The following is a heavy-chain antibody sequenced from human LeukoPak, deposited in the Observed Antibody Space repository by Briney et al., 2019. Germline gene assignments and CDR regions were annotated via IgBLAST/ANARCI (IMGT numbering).Heavy chain of an antibody. J-gene: IGHJ3*02. D-gene: IGHD7-27*01. CDR2: ISGSGGST. Sequence: GGSLRLSCAASGFTFSSYAMSSVRQAPGKGLECVSAISGSGGSTYYADSVKGLFTISRDNSKNTLYLQMNRLRAEDTAVYYCAKDLLAAAGDDAFDIWGQGTMVTVSS. CDR1: GFTFSSYA. V-gene: IGHV3-23*01. CDR3: AKDLLAAAGDDAFDI.